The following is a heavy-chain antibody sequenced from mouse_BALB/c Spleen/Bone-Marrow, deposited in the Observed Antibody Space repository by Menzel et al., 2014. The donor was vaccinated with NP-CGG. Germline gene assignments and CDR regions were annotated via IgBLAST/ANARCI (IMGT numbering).Heavy chain of an antibody. Sequence: EVQLQQSGGGLVQPEGSLKLSCAASGFDFSRYWMSWVRQAPGKGLEWIGEINPDSRTINYSPSLKDKFIISRDNAKNTLYLRLNKVRSEDTALYYCARPDYYGYLNYWGQGTSPTVSS. CDR3: ARPDYYGYLNY. CDR1: GFDFSRYW. V-gene: IGHV4-1*02. D-gene: IGHD1-1*01. J-gene: IGHJ2*02. CDR2: INPDSRTI.